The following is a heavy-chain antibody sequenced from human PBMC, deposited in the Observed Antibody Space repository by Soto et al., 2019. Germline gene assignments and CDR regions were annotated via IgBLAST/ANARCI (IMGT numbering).Heavy chain of an antibody. D-gene: IGHD2-15*01. CDR3: SKWVAGGANYFDY. J-gene: IGHJ4*02. Sequence: EVQMLGSGGGLIQPGGSLRLSCAASGFTFTNYAMSWVRQAPGKGLEWVSAISGSGSNTYYADSVKGRFTISRDNSKNTLYLQMDSLRAEDTAVYYCSKWVAGGANYFDYWGQGTLVTVSS. CDR1: GFTFTNYA. CDR2: ISGSGSNT. V-gene: IGHV3-23*01.